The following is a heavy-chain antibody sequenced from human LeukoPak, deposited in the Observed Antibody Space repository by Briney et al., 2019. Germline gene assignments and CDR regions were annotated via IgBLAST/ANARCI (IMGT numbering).Heavy chain of an antibody. CDR3: AKDEGMDV. Sequence: GGSLSLSCAASGFTFSSYAMSWVRQAPGKGLEWVAIISYDGNNKYYADSVKGRFTISRDNSKNTLYLQMNSLRAEDTAVYHCAKDEGMDVWGQGTTVTVSS. V-gene: IGHV3-30*18. CDR2: ISYDGNNK. CDR1: GFTFSSYA. J-gene: IGHJ6*02.